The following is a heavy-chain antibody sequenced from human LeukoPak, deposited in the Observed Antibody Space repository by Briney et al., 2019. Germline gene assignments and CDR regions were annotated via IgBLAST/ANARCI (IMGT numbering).Heavy chain of an antibody. D-gene: IGHD2-2*01. CDR3: AKGVVVAPDVTPFDY. J-gene: IGHJ4*02. V-gene: IGHV3-20*04. Sequence: GGSLRLSCAASGFTFDDYGMSWVRQAPGKGLEWVSGINWNGGSTGYADSVKGRFTISRDNSKNTLYLQMNSLRGEDTAVYYCAKGVVVAPDVTPFDYWGQGTLVTVSS. CDR2: INWNGGST. CDR1: GFTFDDYG.